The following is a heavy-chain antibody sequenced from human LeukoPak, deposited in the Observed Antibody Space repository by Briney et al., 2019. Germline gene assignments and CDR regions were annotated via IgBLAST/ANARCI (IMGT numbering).Heavy chain of an antibody. V-gene: IGHV4-59*01. J-gene: IGHJ4*02. D-gene: IGHD3-10*01. CDR2: IFYSGST. CDR1: GGSINNYY. Sequence: PSETLSLTCTVSGGSINNYYWSWIRQPPGKGLEWIGYIFYSGSTNYNPSLKSRVTISVDTSKSQFSLKLSSVTAADTAVYYCARDRGSESYYVLDYWGQGTLVTVSS. CDR3: ARDRGSESYYVLDY.